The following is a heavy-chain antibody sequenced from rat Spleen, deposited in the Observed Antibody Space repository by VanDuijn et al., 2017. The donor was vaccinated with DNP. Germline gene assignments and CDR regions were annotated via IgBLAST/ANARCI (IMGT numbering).Heavy chain of an antibody. CDR3: ARGGRSYFDY. D-gene: IGHD1-11*01. Sequence: EVQLVESGGGPVQPGRSLKLSCAASGFTFSNYYMAWVRQAPRKGLEWVAAISPSGSRTLYPDSVKGRFTISRDNAKSSLYLQMNSLKSEDTASYYCARGGRSYFDYWGQGVMVTVSS. V-gene: IGHV5-25*01. CDR1: GFTFSNYY. CDR2: ISPSGSRT. J-gene: IGHJ2*01.